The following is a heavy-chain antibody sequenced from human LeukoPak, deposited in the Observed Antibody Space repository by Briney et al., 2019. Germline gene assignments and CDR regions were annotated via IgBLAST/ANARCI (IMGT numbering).Heavy chain of an antibody. CDR1: GGSISSGGYY. J-gene: IGHJ3*02. V-gene: IGHV4-31*03. Sequence: SQTLSLTCTVSGGSISSGGYYWSWIRQHPGKGLEWIGYIYYSGSTYYNPSLKSRVTISVDTSKNQFSLKLSSVTAADTAVYYCARARSSGWYLDAFDIWGQGTMVTVSS. CDR2: IYYSGST. CDR3: ARARSSGWYLDAFDI. D-gene: IGHD6-19*01.